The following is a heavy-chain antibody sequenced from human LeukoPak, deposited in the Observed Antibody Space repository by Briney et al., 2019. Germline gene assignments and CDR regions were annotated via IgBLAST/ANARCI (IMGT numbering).Heavy chain of an antibody. CDR3: AAPPRGGYYLGY. V-gene: IGHV1-2*02. J-gene: IGHJ4*02. CDR1: GYTFTGYY. Sequence: ASVKVSCKASGYTFTGYYMHWVRQAPGQGLEWMGWIDPNSGGTNYAQKFQGRVTMTRDTSISTAYMELSRLRSDDTAVYYCAAPPRGGYYLGYWGQGTLVTVSS. D-gene: IGHD3-10*01. CDR2: IDPNSGGT.